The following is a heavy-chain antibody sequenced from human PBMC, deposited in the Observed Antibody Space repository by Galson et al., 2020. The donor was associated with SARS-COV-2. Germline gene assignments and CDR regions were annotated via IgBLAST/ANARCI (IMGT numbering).Heavy chain of an antibody. CDR2: ISSSSSYT. V-gene: IGHV3-11*06. Sequence: GGSLRLSCAASGFTFSDYYMSWIRQAPGKGLEWVSYISSSSSYTNYADSVKGRFTISRDNAKNSLYLQMNSLRAEDTAVYYCASTRSCSGGSCYSPWFDPWGQGTLVTVSS. J-gene: IGHJ5*02. D-gene: IGHD2-15*01. CDR1: GFTFSDYY. CDR3: ASTRSCSGGSCYSPWFDP.